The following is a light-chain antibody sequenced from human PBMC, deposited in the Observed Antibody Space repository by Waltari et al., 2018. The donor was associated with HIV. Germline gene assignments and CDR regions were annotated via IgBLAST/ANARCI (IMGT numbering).Light chain of an antibody. Sequence: DIVMTQSPDSLAVSLGERATINCKSSQSVLYSSNNKNYLAWYQQKPGQPPKLLIYWASTRESGVPDRFSGSGSGTDFTLTISSLQAEDVAVYYCQQYLRSPPTFGGGTKVEIK. CDR2: WAS. V-gene: IGKV4-1*01. J-gene: IGKJ4*01. CDR1: QSVLYSSNNKNY. CDR3: QQYLRSPPT.